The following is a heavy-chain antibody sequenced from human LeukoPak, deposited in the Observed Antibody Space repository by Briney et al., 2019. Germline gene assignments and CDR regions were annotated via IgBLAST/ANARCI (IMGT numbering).Heavy chain of an antibody. V-gene: IGHV4-39*02. Sequence: SETLSLTCTVSGGSIRRSSYYWGWIRQPPGKGLGWIGTIDYSGTTYYNPSLKSRVTMSVDTSKNQFSLKLTSVTAADTAMYYCARDHGNISWFYYWGQGILVAVSS. J-gene: IGHJ4*02. CDR2: IDYSGTT. D-gene: IGHD6-13*01. CDR3: ARDHGNISWFYY. CDR1: GGSIRRSSYY.